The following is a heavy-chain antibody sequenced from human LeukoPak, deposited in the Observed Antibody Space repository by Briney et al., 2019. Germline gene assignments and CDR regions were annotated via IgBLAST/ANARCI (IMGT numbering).Heavy chain of an antibody. Sequence: VSRINSDGSSTSYADSVKGRFTISRDNAKNTLYLQMNSLRAEDTAVYYCARVGHDYGDYPDYWGQGTLVTVSS. CDR2: INSDGSST. V-gene: IGHV3-74*01. CDR3: ARVGHDYGDYPDY. J-gene: IGHJ4*02. D-gene: IGHD4-17*01.